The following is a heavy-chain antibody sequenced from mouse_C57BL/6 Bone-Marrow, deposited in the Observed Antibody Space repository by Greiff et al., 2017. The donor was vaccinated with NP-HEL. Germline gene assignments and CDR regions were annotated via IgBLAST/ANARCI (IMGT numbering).Heavy chain of an antibody. D-gene: IGHD2-4*01. CDR2: IWGDGST. CDR1: GFSLTSYG. V-gene: IGHV2-3*01. CDR3: AKSSYDYDFAY. J-gene: IGHJ3*01. Sequence: QVQLQQSGPGLVAPSQSLSITCTVSGFSLTSYGVSWVRQPPGQGLEWLGVIWGDGSTNYHSALISRLSISKDNSKSQVFLKLNSRQTDDTATYYCAKSSYDYDFAYWGQGTLVTVSA.